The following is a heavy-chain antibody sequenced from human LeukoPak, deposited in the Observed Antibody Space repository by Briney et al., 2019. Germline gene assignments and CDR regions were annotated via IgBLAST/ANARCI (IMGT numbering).Heavy chain of an antibody. CDR1: GFTFSSYA. CDR3: ARPGRTATTFSYFYY. CDR2: MSFDGSSSSK. J-gene: IGHJ4*02. Sequence: GGSLRLSCAASGFTFSSYAIHWVRQAPGKGLEWVALMSFDGSSSSKYYADSVKGRFTVSRDNSKNTLYLQLNSLRTEDTAVYYCARPGRTATTFSYFYYWGQGTLVTVSS. D-gene: IGHD2/OR15-2a*01. V-gene: IGHV3-30*01.